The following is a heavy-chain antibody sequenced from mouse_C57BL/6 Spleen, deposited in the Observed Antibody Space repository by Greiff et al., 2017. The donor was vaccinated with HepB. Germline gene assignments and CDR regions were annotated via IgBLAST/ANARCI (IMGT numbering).Heavy chain of an antibody. J-gene: IGHJ4*01. V-gene: IGHV1-15*01. D-gene: IGHD2-3*01. CDR2: IDPETGGT. CDR1: GYTFTDYE. CDR3: TRAVDGYYGYYYAMDY. Sequence: VQLQQSGAELVRPGASVTLSCKASGYTFTDYEMHWVKQTPVHGLEWIGAIDPETGGTAYNQKFKGKAILTADKSSSTAYMELRSLTSEDSAVYYCTRAVDGYYGYYYAMDYWGQGTSVTVSS.